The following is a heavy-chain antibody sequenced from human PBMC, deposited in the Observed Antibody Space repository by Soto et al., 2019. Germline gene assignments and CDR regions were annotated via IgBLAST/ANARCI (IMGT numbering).Heavy chain of an antibody. V-gene: IGHV1-69*02. D-gene: IGHD3-9*01. CDR3: TRHFSRAGKYYDILNRSGY. CDR1: GGTFSSYT. Sequence: QVQLVQSGAEVKKPGSSVKVSCKASGGTFSSYTISWVRQAPGQGLEWMGRIIPILGIANYAQKFQGRVTITADKSTSTAYMELSSLRSEDTAAYYCTRHFSRAGKYYDILNRSGYWGQGTLVTVSS. J-gene: IGHJ4*02. CDR2: IIPILGIA.